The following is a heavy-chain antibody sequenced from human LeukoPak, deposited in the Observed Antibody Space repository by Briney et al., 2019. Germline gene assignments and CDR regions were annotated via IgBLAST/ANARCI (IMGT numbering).Heavy chain of an antibody. V-gene: IGHV4-38-2*01. CDR3: ARRIAAAGIFFDY. J-gene: IGHJ4*02. D-gene: IGHD6-13*01. CDR2: IYHSGST. Sequence: SETLSLTCAVSGYSISSGYYWGWIRQPPGKGLEWIGSIYHSGSTYYNPSLKSRVTISVDTSKNQFSLKLSSVTAADTAVYYCARRIAAAGIFFDYWGQGTLVTVSS. CDR1: GYSISSGYY.